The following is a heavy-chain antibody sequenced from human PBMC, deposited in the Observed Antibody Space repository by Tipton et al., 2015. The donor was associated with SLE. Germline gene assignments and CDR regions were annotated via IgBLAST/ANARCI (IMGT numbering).Heavy chain of an antibody. CDR1: GYTFIGHG. V-gene: IGHV1-18*01. CDR2: ISIYSGLANT. CDR3: AREGRRAGDYHFDF. D-gene: IGHD7-27*01. Sequence: QSGAEVKKPGASVKVSCKASGYTFIGHGISWVRQAPGQGLEWMAWISIYSGLANTKYAPRFQDRVTMTRDAVTNTAYMEMTSLTSDDTAMYYCAREGRRAGDYHFDFWGQGTLVAVSS. J-gene: IGHJ4*02.